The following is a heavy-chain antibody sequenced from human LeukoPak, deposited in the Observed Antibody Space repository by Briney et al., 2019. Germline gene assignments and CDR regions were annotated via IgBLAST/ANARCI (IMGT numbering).Heavy chain of an antibody. J-gene: IGHJ4*02. CDR3: ARDRVVATKNFDH. V-gene: IGHV1-18*01. Sequence: ASVKVSCKASGYIFSTYGISWVRQAPGQGLEWMGWISGYNGDTNYAQKLQGRVTMTTDTATSTAYMELRSLRSDDTAAYYCARDRVVATKNFDHWGQGTLVTVSS. CDR1: GYIFSTYG. CDR2: ISGYNGDT. D-gene: IGHD5-12*01.